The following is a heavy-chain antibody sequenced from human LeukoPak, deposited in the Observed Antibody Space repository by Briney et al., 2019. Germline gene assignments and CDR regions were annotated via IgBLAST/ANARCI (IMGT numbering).Heavy chain of an antibody. V-gene: IGHV3-15*01. J-gene: IGHJ3*02. CDR3: TTVVTMIVVALPQVNI. Sequence: PGGSLRLSCAASGFTFSNAWMSWVRQAPGKGLEWVGRIKSKTDGGTTDYAAPVKGRFTISRDDSKNTLYLQMNSLKTEDTAVYYCTTVVTMIVVALPQVNIWGQGTMVTVSS. CDR2: IKSKTDGGTT. D-gene: IGHD3-22*01. CDR1: GFTFSNAW.